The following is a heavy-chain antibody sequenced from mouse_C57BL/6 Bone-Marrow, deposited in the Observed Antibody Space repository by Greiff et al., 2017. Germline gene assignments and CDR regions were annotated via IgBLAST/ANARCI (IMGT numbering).Heavy chain of an antibody. J-gene: IGHJ3*01. CDR3: ARHYGRSKAWFAY. V-gene: IGHV1-78*01. CDR2: IYPRDGST. CDR1: GYTFTDHT. Sequence: QVQLKESDAELVKPGASVKISCKVSGYTFTDHTIHWMKQRPEPGLEWIGYIYPRDGSTKYNEKFKGKATLTADKSSSTAYMPLNSLTSEDSAVYLCARHYGRSKAWFAYWGQGTLVTVSA. D-gene: IGHD1-1*01.